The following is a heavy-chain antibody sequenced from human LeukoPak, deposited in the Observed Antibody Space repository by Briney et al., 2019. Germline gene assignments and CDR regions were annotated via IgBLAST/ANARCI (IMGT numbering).Heavy chain of an antibody. CDR1: GGTLNSYA. J-gene: IGHJ6*03. CDR2: IIPIFGAT. D-gene: IGHD3-9*01. V-gene: IGHV1-69*05. Sequence: GSSVTVSCKASGGTLNSYAVSWVRQSPGQGLEWLGGIIPIFGATKYAQKFQGRVTITTDESTSTAYMDLKTLTSEDTAVYYCGGSMTGEYYYYMDVWGKGTTVTVSS. CDR3: GGSMTGEYYYYMDV.